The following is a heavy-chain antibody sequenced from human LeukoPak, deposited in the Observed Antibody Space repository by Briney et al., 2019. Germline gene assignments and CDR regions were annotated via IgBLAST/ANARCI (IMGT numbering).Heavy chain of an antibody. CDR3: AKDPSDGVQLWLQFYFDY. J-gene: IGHJ4*02. CDR1: GFTFSSYG. V-gene: IGHV3-30*02. CDR2: IWYDGSNK. D-gene: IGHD5-18*01. Sequence: GGSLRLSCAASGFTFSSYGMHWVRQAPGKGLEWVAVIWYDGSNKYYADSVKGRFTISRDNSKNTLYLQMNSLRAEDTAVYYCAKDPSDGVQLWLQFYFDYWGQGTLVTVSS.